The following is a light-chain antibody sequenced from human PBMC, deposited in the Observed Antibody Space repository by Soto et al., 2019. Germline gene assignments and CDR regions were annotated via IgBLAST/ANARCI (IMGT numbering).Light chain of an antibody. J-gene: IGKJ1*01. CDR3: QQTYSSSIT. V-gene: IGKV1-39*01. CDR2: AAS. CDR1: QSMKTY. Sequence: GDRVTITCRASQSMKTYLNWYQQKPGQAPKLLIYAASSLQSGVPSRFSGSGSGTDFTLTISSLQPEDVATYYCQQTYSSSITFGQGTRVEIK.